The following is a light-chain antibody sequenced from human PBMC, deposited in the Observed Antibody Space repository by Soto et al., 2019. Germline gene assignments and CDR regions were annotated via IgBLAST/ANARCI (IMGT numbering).Light chain of an antibody. V-gene: IGLV2-14*01. CDR1: NSDVGGYDY. Sequence: QSALTQPASVSGSPGQSITISCTGTNSDVGGYDYVSWYQQHPGRAPQVIIYNVYYRPSGVTNRFSGSKSGNTASLTISGLQAEDEADYYCSPYTTTITHVSGIGPKVPV. J-gene: IGLJ1*01. CDR2: NVY. CDR3: SPYTTTITHV.